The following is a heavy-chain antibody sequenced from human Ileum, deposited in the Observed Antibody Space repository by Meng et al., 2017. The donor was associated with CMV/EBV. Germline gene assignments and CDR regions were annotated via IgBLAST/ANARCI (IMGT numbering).Heavy chain of an antibody. CDR2: INSDGSST. CDR3: ASRDFWGGKTFDY. CDR1: GFTFSNYW. Sequence: GGSLRLSCAASGFTFSNYWMHWVRQAPGKGLVWVSRINSDGSSTSYADSVKGRFTVSRDNAKNTLYLQMNSLRGEDTAVYYCASRDFWGGKTFDYWGQGTLVTVSS. J-gene: IGHJ4*02. V-gene: IGHV3-74*01. D-gene: IGHD3-3*01.